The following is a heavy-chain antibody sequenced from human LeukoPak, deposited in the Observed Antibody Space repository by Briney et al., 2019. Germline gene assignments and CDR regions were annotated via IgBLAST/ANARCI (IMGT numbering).Heavy chain of an antibody. Sequence: PSETLSLTCTVPGGSISTYYWSWIRQPPGKGLEWIGYIYYSGSTNYNPSLKSRVTISVDTSKTQFSLKLSSVTAADTAVYYCARSRGYSYGTTFLDYWGQGTLVTVSS. D-gene: IGHD5-18*01. CDR3: ARSRGYSYGTTFLDY. CDR2: IYYSGST. CDR1: GGSISTYY. J-gene: IGHJ4*02. V-gene: IGHV4-59*08.